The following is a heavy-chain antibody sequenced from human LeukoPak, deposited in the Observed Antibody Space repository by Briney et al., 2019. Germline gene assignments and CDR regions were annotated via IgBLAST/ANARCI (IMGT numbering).Heavy chain of an antibody. V-gene: IGHV3-53*01. CDR3: ARAVRYCSGGSCYSGARYMDV. J-gene: IGHJ6*03. D-gene: IGHD2-15*01. Sequence: GGSLRLSCAASGLTFSSNYMSWGRQAPGKGLEWVSVIYSGGSTYYADSVKGRFTISRDNSKNTLYLQMNSLRAEDTAVYYCARAVRYCSGGSCYSGARYMDVWGKGTTVTVSS. CDR1: GLTFSSNY. CDR2: IYSGGST.